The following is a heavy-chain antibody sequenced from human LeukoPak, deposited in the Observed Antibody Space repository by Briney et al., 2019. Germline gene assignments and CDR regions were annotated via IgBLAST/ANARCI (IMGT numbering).Heavy chain of an antibody. Sequence: PGGSLRLSCEASGFSVSDYDMHWVRQGSGKGLEWVSASGAVGDIYYPASVQGRFTVSREEAKNFIYLQMNSLRVDDTAVYFCARGPVTTRDFMDVWGKGTTVTVSS. V-gene: IGHV3-13*01. CDR1: GFSVSDYD. D-gene: IGHD4-11*01. J-gene: IGHJ6*03. CDR2: SGAVGDI. CDR3: ARGPVTTRDFMDV.